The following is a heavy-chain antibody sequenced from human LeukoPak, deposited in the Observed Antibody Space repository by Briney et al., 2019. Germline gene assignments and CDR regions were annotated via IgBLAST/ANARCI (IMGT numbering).Heavy chain of an antibody. Sequence: SETLSPTCTVSGGSIDSYYWSWIRQPPGKGLEWIGYIYYTGSIEYHPSLKSRVTISLDTSKDQFSLKLTSVTAADTAVYYCARVYQSAEYYFDYWGQGNLVSVSS. D-gene: IGHD2-2*01. J-gene: IGHJ4*02. V-gene: IGHV4-59*01. CDR2: IYYTGSI. CDR3: ARVYQSAEYYFDY. CDR1: GGSIDSYY.